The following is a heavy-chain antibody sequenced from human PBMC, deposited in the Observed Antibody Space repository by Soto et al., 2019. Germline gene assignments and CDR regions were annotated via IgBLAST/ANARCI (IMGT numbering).Heavy chain of an antibody. Sequence: SETLSLTCTFSCGSINNGNSWSWVRQSPGRGLEWIGEIYYSGRTQYNPSLKSRISISVDNPKNQISLKLTSVTAADTARYYCAASYCSGGRCSAYAMDIWGQGTTVTVSS. CDR3: AASYCSGGRCSAYAMDI. V-gene: IGHV4-4*02. D-gene: IGHD2-15*01. J-gene: IGHJ6*02. CDR2: IYYSGRT. CDR1: CGSINNGNS.